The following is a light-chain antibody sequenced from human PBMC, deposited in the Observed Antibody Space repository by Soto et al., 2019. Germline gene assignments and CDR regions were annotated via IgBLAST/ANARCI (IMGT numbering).Light chain of an antibody. CDR1: QSVSSN. CDR2: GAS. J-gene: IGKJ1*01. Sequence: EIVMTQSPATLSVSPGERATLSCRASQSVSSNLAWYQQKPGQAPRLLIYGASTRATGIPARFSGSGSGTDYTLTISRLQYEVFAVYYCQQYNNWPRTFGQGTKVEIK. CDR3: QQYNNWPRT. V-gene: IGKV3-15*01.